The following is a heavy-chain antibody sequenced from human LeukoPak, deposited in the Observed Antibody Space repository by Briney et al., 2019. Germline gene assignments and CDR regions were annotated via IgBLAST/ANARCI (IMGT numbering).Heavy chain of an antibody. Sequence: SLRLSCAASGFTFSSYAMHWVRQAPGKGLEWGAVISYDGSNKYYADSVKGRFTISRDNSKNTLYLQMNSLRAEDTAVYYCARDRVVARFDYWGQGTLVTVSS. CDR1: GFTFSSYA. CDR3: ARDRVVARFDY. V-gene: IGHV3-30*04. CDR2: ISYDGSNK. J-gene: IGHJ4*02. D-gene: IGHD3-22*01.